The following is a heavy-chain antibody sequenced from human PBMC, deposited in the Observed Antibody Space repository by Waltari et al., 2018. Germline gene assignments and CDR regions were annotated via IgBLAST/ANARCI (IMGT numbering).Heavy chain of an antibody. D-gene: IGHD2-2*01. CDR3: AGDRAIGLFFDY. CDR2: VHHSGKT. J-gene: IGHJ4*02. CDR1: GASISGNYW. Sequence: QVQLQESGQGLVKPSGTLSLTCAVSGASISGNYWWSWVRQSPEKGLEWIGQVHHSGKTHYNPSLQSRVAISVDKPKNQFSLILNSVTAADTAIYYCAGDRAIGLFFDYWGRGTLVTVSS. V-gene: IGHV4-4*02.